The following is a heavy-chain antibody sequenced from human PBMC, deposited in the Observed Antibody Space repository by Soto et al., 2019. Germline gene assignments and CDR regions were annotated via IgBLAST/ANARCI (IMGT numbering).Heavy chain of an antibody. CDR2: VIPGFATT. J-gene: IGHJ6*02. CDR3: ARGRIAGAATDFYYYGMDV. Sequence: QVQLVQSGAEVKKPGSSVKVSCKASGGTFSTYVISWVRQAPGQGLEWMGGVIPGFATTNYAQKFQGRVTITAAESTRTGYMELNSLRSEDTAVYYCARGRIAGAATDFYYYGMDVWGQGTSVTVSS. D-gene: IGHD1-26*01. V-gene: IGHV1-69*12. CDR1: GGTFSTYV.